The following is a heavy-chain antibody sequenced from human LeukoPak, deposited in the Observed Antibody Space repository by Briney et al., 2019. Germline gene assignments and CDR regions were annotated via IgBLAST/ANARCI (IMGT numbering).Heavy chain of an antibody. CDR2: IWYDGSNK. D-gene: IGHD2-2*01. CDR1: GFTFSSYG. CDR3: ARVYRRSYFDY. J-gene: IGHJ4*02. V-gene: IGHV3-33*01. Sequence: PGRSLRLSCAASGFTFSSYGMHWVRQAPGKGLEWVAVIWYDGSNKYYADSVKGRFTISRDNSKNTLYLQMNSLRAEDTAVYYCARVYRRSYFDYWGQGTLVTVSS.